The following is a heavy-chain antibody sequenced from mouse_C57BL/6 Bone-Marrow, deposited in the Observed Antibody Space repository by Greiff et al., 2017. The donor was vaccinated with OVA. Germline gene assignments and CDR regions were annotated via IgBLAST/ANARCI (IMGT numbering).Heavy chain of an antibody. CDR1: GYTFTSYW. Sequence: QVQLQQPGAELVKPGASVKLSCKASGYTFTSYWMQWVKQRPGQGLEWIGELDPSDGYTNYNQKFKGKATLTVDTSSSTAYMQLSSLTSEDSAVYYCARRAYWGQGTLVTVSA. V-gene: IGHV1-50*01. J-gene: IGHJ3*01. CDR3: ARRAY. CDR2: LDPSDGYT.